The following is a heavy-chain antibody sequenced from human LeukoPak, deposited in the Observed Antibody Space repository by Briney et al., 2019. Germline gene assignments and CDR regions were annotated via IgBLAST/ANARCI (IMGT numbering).Heavy chain of an antibody. CDR3: ARGIVVVPAAISNVYYYYGMDV. CDR2: INPNSGGT. J-gene: IGHJ6*02. V-gene: IGHV1-2*02. Sequence: VKVSCKTSGYTFTSYHISWVRQAAGQGFEWMGWINPNSGGTNYAQKFQGRVTMTRDTSISTAYMELSRLRSDDTAVYYCARGIVVVPAAISNVYYYYGMDVWGQGTTVTVSS. CDR1: GYTFTSYH. D-gene: IGHD2-2*01.